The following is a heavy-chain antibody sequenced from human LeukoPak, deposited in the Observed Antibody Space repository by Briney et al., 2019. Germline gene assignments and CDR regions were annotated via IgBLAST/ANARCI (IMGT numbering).Heavy chain of an antibody. CDR2: INPSGGST. CDR1: GYTFTNYY. D-gene: IGHD3-22*01. Sequence: ASVKVSCKTSGYTFTNYYMHWVRQAPGQGLEWVGVINPSGGSTSYAQKFQGRVTMTRDTSTSTVYMELSSLRSEDTAVYYCARDTPYYYDSSGLDYWGQGTLVTVSS. CDR3: ARDTPYYYDSSGLDY. V-gene: IGHV1-46*01. J-gene: IGHJ4*02.